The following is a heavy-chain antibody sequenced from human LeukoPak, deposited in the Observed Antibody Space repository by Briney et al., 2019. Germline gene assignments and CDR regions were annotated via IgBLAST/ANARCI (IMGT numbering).Heavy chain of an antibody. CDR1: GFTVSSNS. J-gene: IGHJ4*02. CDR3: ARRAGAYSHPYDY. Sequence: GGTLRLSCTVSGFTVSSNSMSWVRQAPGKGLEWVSFIYSDNTHYSDSVEGRFTISRDNSKNTLYLQMNSLRAEDTAVYYCARRAGAYSHPYDYWGQGTLVTVSS. V-gene: IGHV3-53*01. CDR2: IYSDNT. D-gene: IGHD4/OR15-4a*01.